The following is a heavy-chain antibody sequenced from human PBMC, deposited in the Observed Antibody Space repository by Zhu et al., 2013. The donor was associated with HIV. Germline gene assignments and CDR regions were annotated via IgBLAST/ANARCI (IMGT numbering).Heavy chain of an antibody. D-gene: IGHD2-15*01. CDR2: MNPRSGVR. J-gene: IGHJ4*02. V-gene: IGHV1-8*01. CDR3: ARNRGGLPYDY. Sequence: QVQLVQSGAEVRKPGASVKVSCKASGYTFTSYDINWVRRATGQGPEWMGWMNPRSGVRGYAQKFQGRVTMTRNTSISTVYMELSSLRSEDTAVYYCARNRGGLPYDYWGQGTLVTVSS. CDR1: GYTFTSYD.